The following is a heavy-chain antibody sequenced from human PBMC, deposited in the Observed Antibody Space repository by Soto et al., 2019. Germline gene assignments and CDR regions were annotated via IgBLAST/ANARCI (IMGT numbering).Heavy chain of an antibody. CDR3: ARDNPGSYDFWSGYYTRMGYFDY. CDR1: GYTFSSYT. J-gene: IGHJ4*02. D-gene: IGHD3-3*01. Sequence: ASVKVSCKASGYTFSSYTISWVRQAPGQGLEWMGWISAYNGNTNYAQKLQGRVTMTTDTSTSTAYMELRSLRSDDTAVYYCARDNPGSYDFWSGYYTRMGYFDYWGQGTLVTVSS. CDR2: ISAYNGNT. V-gene: IGHV1-18*01.